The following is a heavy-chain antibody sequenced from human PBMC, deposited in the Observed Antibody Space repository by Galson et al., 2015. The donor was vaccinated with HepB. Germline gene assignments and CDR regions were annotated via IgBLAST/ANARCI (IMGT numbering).Heavy chain of an antibody. CDR3: ARGYRGNDY. Sequence: SVKVSCKASGSTFTNYAMHWVRQAPGHRLKWMGWINAGNGNTKYSQKFQGRVTITRDTSASTAYMELSSLRSEDTAVYYCARGYRGNDYWGQGTLVTVSS. D-gene: IGHD4-11*01. V-gene: IGHV1-3*01. CDR2: INAGNGNT. CDR1: GSTFTNYA. J-gene: IGHJ4*02.